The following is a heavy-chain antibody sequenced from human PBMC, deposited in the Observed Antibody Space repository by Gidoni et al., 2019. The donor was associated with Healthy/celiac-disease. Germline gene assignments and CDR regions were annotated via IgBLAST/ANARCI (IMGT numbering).Heavy chain of an antibody. CDR1: GFTFSSYS. CDR2: ISSSSSYI. Sequence: EVQLVESGGGLVKPGGSLRLSCAASGFTFSSYSMNWVRQAPGKGLEWVSSISSSSSYIYYADSVKGRFTISRDNAKNSLYLQMNSLRAEDTAVYYCARDSRDYGDYVWYFDLWGRGTLVTVSS. CDR3: ARDSRDYGDYVWYFDL. V-gene: IGHV3-21*01. D-gene: IGHD4-17*01. J-gene: IGHJ2*01.